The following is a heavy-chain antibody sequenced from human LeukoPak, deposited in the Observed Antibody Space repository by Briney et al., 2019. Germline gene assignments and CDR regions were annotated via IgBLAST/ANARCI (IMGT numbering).Heavy chain of an antibody. J-gene: IGHJ5*02. CDR3: ARDGVDHYGSGSYLNWFDP. D-gene: IGHD3-10*01. Sequence: ASVKVSCKASGYTFINYGINWVRQAPGQGLEWMGWISAYNGNTIHAQKLQGRVTMTTDTSTSTAYMELRSLRSDDTAMYYCARDGVDHYGSGSYLNWFDPWGQGTLVTVSS. CDR2: ISAYNGNT. CDR1: GYTFINYG. V-gene: IGHV1-18*01.